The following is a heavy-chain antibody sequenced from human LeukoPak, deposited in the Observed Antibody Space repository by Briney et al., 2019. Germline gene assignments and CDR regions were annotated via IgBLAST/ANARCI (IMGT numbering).Heavy chain of an antibody. V-gene: IGHV1-2*02. CDR3: ARLGSREYSSSEHWFDP. Sequence: ASVKVSCKASGYTFTGYYMHWVRQAPGQGLEWMGWINPNSGGTNYAQKFQGRVTMIRDTSISTAYMELSRLRSDDTAVYYCARLGSREYSSSEHWFDPWGQGTLVTVSS. CDR1: GYTFTGYY. CDR2: INPNSGGT. J-gene: IGHJ5*02. D-gene: IGHD6-6*01.